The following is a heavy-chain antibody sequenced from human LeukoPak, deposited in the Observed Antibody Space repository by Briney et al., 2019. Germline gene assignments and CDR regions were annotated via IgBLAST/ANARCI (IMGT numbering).Heavy chain of an antibody. CDR1: GYTFTSYG. V-gene: IGHV1-18*01. J-gene: IGHJ6*02. Sequence: ASVKVSCKASGYTFTSYGISWVRQAPGQGLEWMGWISAYNGNTNYAQKLQGRVTMTTDTSTSTAYMELRSLRSDDTAVYYCARGYSSSWYGDYYYYGMDVWGQGTTVTVSS. D-gene: IGHD6-13*01. CDR2: ISAYNGNT. CDR3: ARGYSSSWYGDYYYYGMDV.